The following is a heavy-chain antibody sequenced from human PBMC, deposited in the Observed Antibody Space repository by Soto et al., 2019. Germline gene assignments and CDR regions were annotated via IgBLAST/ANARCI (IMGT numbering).Heavy chain of an antibody. D-gene: IGHD2-15*01. Sequence: PGGSLRLSFSASGFTFGSYAMTWVRQAPGKGLEWVSSISGRGVNTYYADSVKGRFTISSDNSKNTLFLQMTSLRADDTAVYYFAKDRGTGYCSGGSCYPLDYWGPGTLVTVSS. CDR3: AKDRGTGYCSGGSCYPLDY. CDR1: GFTFGSYA. V-gene: IGHV3-23*01. CDR2: ISGRGVNT. J-gene: IGHJ4*02.